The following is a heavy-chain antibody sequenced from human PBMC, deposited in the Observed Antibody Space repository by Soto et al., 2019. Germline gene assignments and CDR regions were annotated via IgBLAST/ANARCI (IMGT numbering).Heavy chain of an antibody. V-gene: IGHV3-23*01. Sequence: GSLRLSCAASGFIFSNNAMSWVRQAPGKGLEWVSAISGSSGSTFYADSVKGRFTISRDNSKNTLYLQMNSLRAEDTALYYCAKNSGYYYDAFDIWGQGTMVTVSS. CDR3: AKNSGYYYDAFDI. J-gene: IGHJ3*02. CDR1: GFIFSNNA. CDR2: ISGSSGST. D-gene: IGHD3-22*01.